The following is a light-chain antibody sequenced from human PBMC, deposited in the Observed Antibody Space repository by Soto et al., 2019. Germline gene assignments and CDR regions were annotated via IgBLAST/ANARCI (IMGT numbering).Light chain of an antibody. J-gene: IGLJ1*01. V-gene: IGLV2-14*01. CDR1: SSDVGNYNY. CDR3: SSYTSSSTYV. CDR2: DVS. Sequence: QSALTQPASVSGSPGQSITVSCTGTSSDVGNYNYVSWYQQHPGKAPKLMIYDVSNRPSGVSNRFSGSKSGITASLTISGLQAEDEADYYCSSYTSSSTYVFGTGTKVTAL.